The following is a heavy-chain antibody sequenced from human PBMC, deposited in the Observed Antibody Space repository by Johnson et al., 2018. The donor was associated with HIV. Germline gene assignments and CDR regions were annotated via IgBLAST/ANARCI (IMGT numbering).Heavy chain of an antibody. V-gene: IGHV3-30*14. J-gene: IGHJ3*02. CDR1: GFTFSSYA. CDR3: ARDRKSGSYGVDAFDI. CDR2: ISYDGSNK. Sequence: QVQLVESGGGLVQPGGSLRLSCAASGFTFSSYAMHWVRQAPGKGLEWVAVISYDGSNKYYADSVKGRSTISRDNSKNTLYLQMNSLRAEDTAVYYCARDRKSGSYGVDAFDIWGQGTMVTVSS. D-gene: IGHD1-26*01.